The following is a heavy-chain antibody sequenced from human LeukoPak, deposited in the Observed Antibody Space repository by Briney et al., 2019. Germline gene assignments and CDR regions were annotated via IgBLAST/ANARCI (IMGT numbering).Heavy chain of an antibody. V-gene: IGHV3-33*01. D-gene: IGHD3-10*01. CDR3: ARGGIPTGPYYYFYYMDV. J-gene: IGHJ6*03. CDR2: IWYDGSNK. CDR1: GFTFSSYG. Sequence: GGSLRLSCAASGFTFSSYGMHWVRQAPGKGLEWVAVIWYDGSNKYYADSVKGRFTISRDNSRNTLYLQMNSLRGEDAAVYSCARGGIPTGPYYYFYYMDVWGKGTAVTVSS.